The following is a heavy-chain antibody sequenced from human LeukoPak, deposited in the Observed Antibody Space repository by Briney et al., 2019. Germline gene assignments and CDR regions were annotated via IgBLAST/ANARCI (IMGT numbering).Heavy chain of an antibody. Sequence: PGGSLRLSCAASGFTFSSYAMHWVRQAPGKGLEWVAVISYDGSNKYYADFVKGRFTISRDNSKNTLYLQMNSLRAEDTAVYYCARDLDYWGQGTLVTVSS. CDR3: ARDLDY. V-gene: IGHV3-30-3*01. J-gene: IGHJ4*02. CDR2: ISYDGSNK. CDR1: GFTFSSYA.